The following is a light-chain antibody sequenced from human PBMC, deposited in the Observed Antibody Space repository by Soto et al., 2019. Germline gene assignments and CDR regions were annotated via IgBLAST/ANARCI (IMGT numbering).Light chain of an antibody. CDR1: QSVSSSY. CDR3: QQYGSSPPWT. J-gene: IGKJ1*01. Sequence: ESVLTPAPGTPSTSPEEKATHSCRARQSVSSSYLAWYQQKPGQAPRLLIYGASSRATGIPDRFSGSGSGTDFTLTISRLEPEDFAVYYCQQYGSSPPWTFGQGTKVDI. V-gene: IGKV3-20*01. CDR2: GAS.